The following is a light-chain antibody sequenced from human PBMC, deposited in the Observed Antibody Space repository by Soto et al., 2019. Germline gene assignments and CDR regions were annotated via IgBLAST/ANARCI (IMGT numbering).Light chain of an antibody. J-gene: IGKJ1*01. V-gene: IGKV1-5*03. CDR1: QSISSW. Sequence: DIQITQSPSTLSASVEARVAITCRASQSISSWLAWYQQKPGKAPKLLIYKASSLESGVPSRFSGSGSGTEFTLTISSLQPDDFATYYCQQYNSLWTFGQGTKVDI. CDR2: KAS. CDR3: QQYNSLWT.